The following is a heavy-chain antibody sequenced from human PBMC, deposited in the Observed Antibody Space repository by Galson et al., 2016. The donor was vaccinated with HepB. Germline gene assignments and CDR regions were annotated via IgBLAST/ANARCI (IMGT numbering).Heavy chain of an antibody. Sequence: CAISGDSVSSNSATWNWIRQSPSRGLEWLGRTYYRSRWYNEYAVSVKSRITINPDMSKNQFSLQMSSVTPEDTAVYYCARRVGAWGSLDPWGRGTLVTVSS. D-gene: IGHD3-16*01. V-gene: IGHV6-1*01. CDR3: ARRVGAWGSLDP. CDR1: GDSVSSNSAT. CDR2: TYYRSRWYN. J-gene: IGHJ5*02.